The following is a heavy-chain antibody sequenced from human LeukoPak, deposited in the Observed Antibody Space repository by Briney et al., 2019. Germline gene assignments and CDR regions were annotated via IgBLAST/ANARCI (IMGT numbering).Heavy chain of an antibody. CDR2: ISYSGYT. CDR3: ARHHLGGTLRFDP. CDR1: GGSISNGNYY. Sequence: SETLSLTCTVAGGSISNGNYYWGWIRQPPGKGLEWIGSISYSGYTYYNPSLKSRVTISVDTSKNQFFLKLNSVTAADATVYYCARHHLGGTLRFDPWGQGTLVTVSS. J-gene: IGHJ5*02. D-gene: IGHD1-1*01. V-gene: IGHV4-39*01.